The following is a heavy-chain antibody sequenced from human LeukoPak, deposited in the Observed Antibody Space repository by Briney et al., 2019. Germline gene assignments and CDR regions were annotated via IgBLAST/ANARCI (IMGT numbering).Heavy chain of an antibody. CDR1: GFTDRNNY. V-gene: IGHV3-66*02. D-gene: IGHD3-16*01. J-gene: IGHJ4*02. CDR3: AGRRVLDASFDY. Sequence: PGGSLRLSCAASGFTDRNNYMSWVRQAPGKGLEWVSVIYSGDNTYYVESVKGRFTISRDNSKNTLFIQMNRLRAEDTAVYYCAGRRVLDASFDYWGQGTLVTASS. CDR2: IYSGDNT.